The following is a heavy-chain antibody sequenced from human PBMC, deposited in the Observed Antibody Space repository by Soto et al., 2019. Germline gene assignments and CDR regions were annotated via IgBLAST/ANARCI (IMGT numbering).Heavy chain of an antibody. CDR3: ARGPDSSSWSRVGYFDY. V-gene: IGHV1-69*02. CDR1: GGTFSSYT. D-gene: IGHD6-13*01. Sequence: SVKVSCKASGGTFSSYTIGWVRQAPGQGLEWMGRIIPILGIANYAQKFQGRVTITADKSTSTAYMELSSLRSEDTAVYYCARGPDSSSWSRVGYFDYWGQGTLVTAPQ. CDR2: IIPILGIA. J-gene: IGHJ4*02.